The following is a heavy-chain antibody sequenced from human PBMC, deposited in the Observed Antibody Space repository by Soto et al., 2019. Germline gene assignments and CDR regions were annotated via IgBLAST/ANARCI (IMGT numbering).Heavy chain of an antibody. Sequence: QVQLEQSGAEVKKPGSSVKVSCKASGGTFGNSAISWVRQAPGQGLEWMGGIMPIFRTPDYAQKFQGRVTITADESTSTAYVELSGLKSDDTAVYFCARDNDRPQLGGNYYYILDVWGHGTTVTVSS. CDR1: GGTFGNSA. J-gene: IGHJ6*02. V-gene: IGHV1-69*12. D-gene: IGHD1-1*01. CDR2: IMPIFRTP. CDR3: ARDNDRPQLGGNYYYILDV.